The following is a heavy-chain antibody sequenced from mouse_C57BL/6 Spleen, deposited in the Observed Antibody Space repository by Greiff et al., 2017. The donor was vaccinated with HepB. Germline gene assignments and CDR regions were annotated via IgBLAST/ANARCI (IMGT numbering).Heavy chain of an antibody. V-gene: IGHV1-52*01. CDR2: IDPSDSET. Sequence: VQLQQPGAELVRPGSSVKLSCKASGYTFTSYWMHWVKQRPIQGLEWIGNIDPSDSETHYNQKFKDKATLTVDKSSSTAYMQLSSLTSVDSAVYYCARSGSSHYFDYWGQGTTLTVSS. CDR3: ARSGSSHYFDY. J-gene: IGHJ2*01. D-gene: IGHD1-1*01. CDR1: GYTFTSYW.